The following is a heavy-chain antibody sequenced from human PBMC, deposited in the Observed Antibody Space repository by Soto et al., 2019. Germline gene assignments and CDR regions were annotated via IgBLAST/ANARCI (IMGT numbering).Heavy chain of an antibody. J-gene: IGHJ6*02. CDR2: IYYSGST. CDR3: ASQASPYYYYGMDV. V-gene: IGHV4-39*01. Sequence: SETLSLTCTVSGGSISSGGYYWSWIRQHPGKGLEWIGSIYYSGSTYYNPSLKSRVTISVDTSKNQFTLKLSSVTAADTAVYYCASQASPYYYYGMDVWGQGTTVTVSS. CDR1: GGSISSGGYY.